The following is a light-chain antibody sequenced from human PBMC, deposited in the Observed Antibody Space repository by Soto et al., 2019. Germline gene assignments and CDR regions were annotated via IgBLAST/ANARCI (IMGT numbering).Light chain of an antibody. J-gene: IGLJ3*02. Sequence: QSALTQPASVSGSPGQSITISCTGTSSDVGGYNYVSWYQQYPGKAPKFMIYEVSNRPSGVSNRFSGSKSGNTASLTISGLQAEDEADYYCSSYTSNSTGVFGGGTKLTVL. V-gene: IGLV2-14*01. CDR3: SSYTSNSTGV. CDR2: EVS. CDR1: SSDVGGYNY.